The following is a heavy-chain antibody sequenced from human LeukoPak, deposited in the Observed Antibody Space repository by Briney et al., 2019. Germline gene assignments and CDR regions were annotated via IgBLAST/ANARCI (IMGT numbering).Heavy chain of an antibody. Sequence: GGSLRLSCAASGFTISSNEMNWVRQAPGKGLEWISYIHSSGSTIYYADSVKGRFTISRDNAKNSLYLQMNSLRAEDTAVYYCVRDKSGCCFDYWGQGTLVTVSS. CDR1: GFTISSNE. D-gene: IGHD1-26*01. CDR2: IHSSGSTI. J-gene: IGHJ4*02. V-gene: IGHV3-48*03. CDR3: VRDKSGCCFDY.